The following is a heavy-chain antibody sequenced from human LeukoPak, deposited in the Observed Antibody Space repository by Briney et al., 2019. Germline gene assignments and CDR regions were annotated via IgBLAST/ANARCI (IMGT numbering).Heavy chain of an antibody. J-gene: IGHJ5*02. CDR3: TKRLSDYFDP. D-gene: IGHD1-1*01. CDR1: GYSFTTYW. V-gene: IGHV5-10-1*01. CDR2: IDPSDSYT. Sequence: KHGESLKISCKGSGYSFTTYWISWVRQMPGKGLEWMGRIDPSDSYTNYSPSFQGHVTISVDKSISTAYLQWTSLRASDTAMYYRTKRLSDYFDPWGQGTLVTVSS.